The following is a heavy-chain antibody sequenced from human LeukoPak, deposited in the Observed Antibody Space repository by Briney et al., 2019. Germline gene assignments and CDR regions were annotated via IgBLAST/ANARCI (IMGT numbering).Heavy chain of an antibody. D-gene: IGHD3-10*01. CDR2: IYTSGST. J-gene: IGHJ4*02. V-gene: IGHV4-61*02. CDR1: GGSISSGSYY. CDR3: ARDRPYYYGSGEWGY. Sequence: PSETLSLTCTVSGGSISSGSYYWSWIRQPAGKGLEWIGRIYTSGSTNYNPSLKSRVTISVDTSKNQFSLKLSSVTAADTAVYYCARDRPYYYGSGEWGYWGQGTLVTVSS.